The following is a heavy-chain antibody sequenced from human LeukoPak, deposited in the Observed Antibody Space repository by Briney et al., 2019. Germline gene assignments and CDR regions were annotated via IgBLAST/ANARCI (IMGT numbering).Heavy chain of an antibody. V-gene: IGHV5-51*01. CDR3: ATSQYGDLNWFDP. CDR2: IYPGDSDT. J-gene: IGHJ5*02. D-gene: IGHD4-17*01. Sequence: GESLKISCKGSGYSFTNYWIDWVRQMPGKGLEWMGIIYPGDSDTRYSPSFQGQVTISADKSISTAYLQWSSLKASDTAMYYCATSQYGDLNWFDPWGQGTLVTVSS. CDR1: GYSFTNYW.